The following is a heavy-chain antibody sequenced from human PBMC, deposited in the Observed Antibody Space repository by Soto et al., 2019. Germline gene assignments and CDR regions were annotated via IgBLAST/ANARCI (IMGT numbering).Heavy chain of an antibody. CDR2: IDNAGDTI. CDR3: ARVQLGYYSHLAS. D-gene: IGHD1-26*01. CDR1: GFAFGDYS. V-gene: IGHV3-11*01. Sequence: PGGSLRLSCVASGFAFGDYSMNWIRQSPGKGLEWLSYIDNAGDTIYYADSVRGRFTVSRDNDNHSLFLQLTALRAEDSGLYFCARVQLGYYSHLASWGRGVRVTVSS. J-gene: IGHJ4*02.